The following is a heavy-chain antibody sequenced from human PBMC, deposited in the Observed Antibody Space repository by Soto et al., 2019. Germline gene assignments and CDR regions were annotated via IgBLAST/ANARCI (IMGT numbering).Heavy chain of an antibody. D-gene: IGHD3-22*01. CDR3: ARLWDRSGNYNDAFDI. CDR1: GYSFTSYW. V-gene: IGHV5-51*01. Sequence: GESLKISCKGSGYSFTSYWIGWVRQMPGKGLECMGIIYPGDSDTRYSPSFQGQVTISADKSLSTAYLQWSSLKASDTAMYYCARLWDRSGNYNDAFDIWGQGTMVTVSS. CDR2: IYPGDSDT. J-gene: IGHJ3*02.